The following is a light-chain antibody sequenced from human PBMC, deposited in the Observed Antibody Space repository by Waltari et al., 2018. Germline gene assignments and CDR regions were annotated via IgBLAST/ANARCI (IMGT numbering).Light chain of an antibody. CDR1: QSVLYSSNNKNY. V-gene: IGKV4-1*01. Sequence: DIVMTQSPDSLAVSLGERATINCKSSQSVLYSSNNKNYLAWYQQKPGQPPKLLIYWASTRESGVPDRFSGSGSGTDFNLTISSLQTEDVAVYYCQHYYDIQITFGQGTRLEI. CDR2: WAS. CDR3: QHYYDIQIT. J-gene: IGKJ5*01.